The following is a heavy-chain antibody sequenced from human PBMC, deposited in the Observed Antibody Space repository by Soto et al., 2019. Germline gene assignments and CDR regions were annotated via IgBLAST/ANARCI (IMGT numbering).Heavy chain of an antibody. D-gene: IGHD1-1*01. J-gene: IGHJ6*02. Sequence: QVQLQESGPGLVKPSETLSLTCTVSGGSVSSGSYYWSWIRQPPGKGLEWIGYIYYSGSTNYNPSLKSRVTISVDTSKNQFSLKLSSVTAADTAVYYCARDVIGWNRYNYYYYGMDVWGQGTTVTVSS. CDR3: ARDVIGWNRYNYYYYGMDV. CDR1: GGSVSSGSYY. CDR2: IYYSGST. V-gene: IGHV4-61*01.